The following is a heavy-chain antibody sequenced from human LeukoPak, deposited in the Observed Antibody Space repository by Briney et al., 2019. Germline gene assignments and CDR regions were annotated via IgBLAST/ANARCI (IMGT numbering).Heavy chain of an antibody. CDR3: IKDAMKYCSGGSCYLLDY. CDR1: GFTFDDYA. J-gene: IGHJ4*02. D-gene: IGHD2-15*01. CDR2: INWKSATI. V-gene: IGHV3-9*01. Sequence: PGGSLRLSCAASGFTFDDYAMHWVRQAPGKGLEWVSGINWKSATIAYADSVKGRFTISRDNAKNSLYLQMNSLGAEDTALYYCIKDAMKYCSGGSCYLLDYWGQGTLVTVSS.